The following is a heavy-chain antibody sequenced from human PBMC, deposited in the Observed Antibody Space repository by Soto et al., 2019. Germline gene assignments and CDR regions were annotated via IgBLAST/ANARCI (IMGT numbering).Heavy chain of an antibody. CDR2: ISGSGGST. D-gene: IGHD2-21*02. V-gene: IGHV3-23*01. CDR1: GFTFSSYA. J-gene: IGHJ3*02. CDR3: AKLPYCGGDCYDAFDI. Sequence: GSLRLSCAASGFTFSSYAMSWVRQAPGKGLEWVSAISGSGGSTYYADSVKGRFTISRDNSKNTLYLQMNSLRAEDTAVYYCAKLPYCGGDCYDAFDIWGQGTMVTVSS.